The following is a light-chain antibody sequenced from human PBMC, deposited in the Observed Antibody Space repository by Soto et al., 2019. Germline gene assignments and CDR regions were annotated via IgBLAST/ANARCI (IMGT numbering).Light chain of an antibody. CDR3: QQYNNWLWT. J-gene: IGKJ1*01. CDR1: QSVNSN. Sequence: EIVMTQSPATLSVSPGERATLSCRASQSVNSNLVWFQQKPGQAPRLLIYGASTRATGIPGRFSGSGFGTEFTLTISSLQSEDFAVYYCQQYNNWLWTFGQGTKVAIK. V-gene: IGKV3-15*01. CDR2: GAS.